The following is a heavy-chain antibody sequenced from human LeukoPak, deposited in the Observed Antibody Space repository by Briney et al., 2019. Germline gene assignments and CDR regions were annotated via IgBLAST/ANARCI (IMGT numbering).Heavy chain of an antibody. V-gene: IGHV1-69*04. CDR3: ASGGGYCSGGSCPIDY. J-gene: IGHJ4*02. CDR1: GGTFSSYA. D-gene: IGHD2-15*01. CDR2: IIPIFGIA. Sequence: SVKVSCKASGGTFSSYAISWVRQAPGQGLEWMGRIIPIFGIANYAQKFQGRVTITADKSTSTAYMELSSVRSEDTAVYYCASGGGYCSGGSCPIDYWGQGTLVTVSS.